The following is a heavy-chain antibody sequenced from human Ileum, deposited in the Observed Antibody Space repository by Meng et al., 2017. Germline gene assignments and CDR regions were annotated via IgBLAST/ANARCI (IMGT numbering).Heavy chain of an antibody. J-gene: IGHJ4*02. Sequence: VEAGAEVKKPGSAVKVSCKVSGGNFSSYAISWVRQAPGQGLEWMGIINPSGGSTSYAQKFQGRVTMTRDTSTSTVYMELSSLRSEDTAVYYCARDLDTAMVITLNYWGQGTLVTVSS. CDR3: ARDLDTAMVITLNY. V-gene: IGHV1-46*01. CDR2: INPSGGST. CDR1: GGNFSSYA. D-gene: IGHD5-18*01.